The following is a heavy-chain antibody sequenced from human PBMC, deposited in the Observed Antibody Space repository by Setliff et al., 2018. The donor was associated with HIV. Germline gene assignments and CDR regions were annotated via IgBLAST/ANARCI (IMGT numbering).Heavy chain of an antibody. Sequence: GGSLRLSCAASGFTFSSYAMAWVRQAPGKGLEWVSAISRSADTTYYADSVKGRFTISRDNSKNTLYLQMNSLRAEDTAVYYCAKDSLLNFFDYWGQGTLVTVSS. CDR1: GFTFSSYA. J-gene: IGHJ4*02. CDR3: AKDSLLNFFDY. V-gene: IGHV3-23*01. CDR2: ISRSADTT.